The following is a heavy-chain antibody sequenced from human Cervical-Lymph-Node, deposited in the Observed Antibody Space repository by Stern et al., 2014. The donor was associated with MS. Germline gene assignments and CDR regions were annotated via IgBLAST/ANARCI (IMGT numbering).Heavy chain of an antibody. CDR2: IMNVGTT. CDR3: ARDTSSPERSDW. Sequence: EVQLVESGGGVIQPGGSLRLSCTASGFTVSRDYMTWVRPAPGKGLEWVSLIMNVGTTCYTNSVKGRFTISRDDSKNTVYLHMTSLRAEDTAMYYCARDTSSPERSDWWGQGTLVTVSS. V-gene: IGHV3-53*01. D-gene: IGHD1-1*01. J-gene: IGHJ4*02. CDR1: GFTVSRDY.